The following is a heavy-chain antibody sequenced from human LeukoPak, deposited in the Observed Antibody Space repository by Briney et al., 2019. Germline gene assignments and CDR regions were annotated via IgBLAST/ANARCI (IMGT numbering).Heavy chain of an antibody. Sequence: QPGGSLRLSCAASGFTFSSYGMHWVRQTPGKGLEWEAVIWYDGSKKYYADSVKGRFTISRDNSKNTLYVQMNSLRAEDTAVYCARATMSYSTSEAFDIWGQGTMVTVSS. CDR1: GFTFSSYG. CDR2: IWYDGSKK. V-gene: IGHV3-33*01. CDR3: ARATMSYSTSEAFDI. J-gene: IGHJ3*02. D-gene: IGHD6-13*01.